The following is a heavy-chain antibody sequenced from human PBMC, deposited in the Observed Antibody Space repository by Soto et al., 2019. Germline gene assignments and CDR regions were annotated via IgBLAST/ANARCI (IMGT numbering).Heavy chain of an antibody. Sequence: PGGSLRLSCAASGFTFSGSAMHWVRQASGKGLEWVGRIRSKANSYATAYAASVKGRFTISRDDSKNTAYLQMNSLKTEDTAVYYCFPQGSSPKVWGQGTLVTVSS. CDR1: GFTFSGSA. CDR2: IRSKANSYAT. V-gene: IGHV3-73*01. CDR3: FPQGSSPKV. J-gene: IGHJ4*02. D-gene: IGHD6-13*01.